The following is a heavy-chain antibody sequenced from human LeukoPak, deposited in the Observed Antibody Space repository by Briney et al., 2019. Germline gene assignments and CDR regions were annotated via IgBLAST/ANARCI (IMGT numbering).Heavy chain of an antibody. CDR2: IYYSGST. CDR3: ARALERGYYFDY. D-gene: IGHD1-1*01. CDR1: GGSISSYY. V-gene: IGHV4-59*01. Sequence: KASETLSLTCTVSGGSISSYYWSWIRQPPGKGLEWIGYIYYSGSTNYNPSLKSRVTISVDTSKNRFSLKLSSVTAADTAVYYCARALERGYYFDYWGQGTLVTVSS. J-gene: IGHJ4*02.